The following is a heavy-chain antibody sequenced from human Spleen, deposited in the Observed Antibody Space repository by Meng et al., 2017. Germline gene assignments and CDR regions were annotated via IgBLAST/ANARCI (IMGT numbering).Heavy chain of an antibody. V-gene: IGHV1-18*01. J-gene: IGHJ4*02. CDR1: GYTFTNNY. D-gene: IGHD5-18*01. Sequence: QVQLVQSGASVKKPVAALKVPCKAAGYTFTNNYIRWVRQAPGQGLEWMGGLSAYNGDTNYAQKLQGRVTMTTDTSTSTAYMELRSLRSDDTAVYYCARQDSYGYSDYWGQGTLVTVSS. CDR3: ARQDSYGYSDY. CDR2: LSAYNGDT.